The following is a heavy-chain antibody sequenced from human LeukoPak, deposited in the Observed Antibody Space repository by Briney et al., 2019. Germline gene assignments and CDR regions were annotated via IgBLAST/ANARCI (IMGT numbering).Heavy chain of an antibody. CDR1: GFTFSSYA. CDR3: AKSTSRLYYYYGMDV. J-gene: IGHJ6*02. V-gene: IGHV3-23*01. D-gene: IGHD2-2*01. CDR2: ISGSGGST. Sequence: EGSLRLSCAASGFTFSSYAMSWVRQAPGKGLEWVSAISGSGGSTYYADSVKGRFTISRDNSKNTLYLQMNSLRAEDTAVYYCAKSTSRLYYYYGMDVWGQGTTVTVSS.